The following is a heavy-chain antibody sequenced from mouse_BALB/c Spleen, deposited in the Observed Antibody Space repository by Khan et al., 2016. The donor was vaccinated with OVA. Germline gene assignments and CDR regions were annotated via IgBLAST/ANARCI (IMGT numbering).Heavy chain of an antibody. CDR1: GYTFTNYV. CDR3: TRFHGGY. Sequence: QIQLVQSGPELKKPGETVKISCKASGYTFTNYVMNWVKQSPGKGLKWMGWINTYTGETTYADDFKGRFAFSLETSASTAYLQFNSLKNEDTATYFCTRFHGGYWGQGTTLTVSS. J-gene: IGHJ2*01. CDR2: INTYTGET. V-gene: IGHV9-3-1*01.